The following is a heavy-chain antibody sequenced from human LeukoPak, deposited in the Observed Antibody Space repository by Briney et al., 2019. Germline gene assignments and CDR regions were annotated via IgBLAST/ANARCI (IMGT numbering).Heavy chain of an antibody. V-gene: IGHV4-59*01. D-gene: IGHD2-2*01. CDR2: IYYSGST. Sequence: PSETLSLTCTVSGGSISSYYWSWIRQPPGKGLEWIGYIYYSGSTNYNPSLKSRVTISVDTSKIQFSLRLTSVTAADTAVYYCAKVSVVPAAHAEYFQYWGQGTLVTVSS. CDR3: AKVSVVPAAHAEYFQY. CDR1: GGSISSYY. J-gene: IGHJ1*01.